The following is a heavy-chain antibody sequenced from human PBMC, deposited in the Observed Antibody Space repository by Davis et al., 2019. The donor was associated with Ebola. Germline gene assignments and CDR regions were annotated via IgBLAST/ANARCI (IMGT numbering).Heavy chain of an antibody. J-gene: IGHJ6*02. Sequence: GESLKISCAASGFTFSSYGMHWVRQAPGKGLEWVAVISYDGSNKYYADSVKGRFTISRDNSKNTLYLQMNSLRAKDTAVYYCAKDVLERPEVLYYYYGMDVWGQGTTVTVSS. CDR3: AKDVLERPEVLYYYYGMDV. CDR2: ISYDGSNK. CDR1: GFTFSSYG. V-gene: IGHV3-30*18. D-gene: IGHD1-1*01.